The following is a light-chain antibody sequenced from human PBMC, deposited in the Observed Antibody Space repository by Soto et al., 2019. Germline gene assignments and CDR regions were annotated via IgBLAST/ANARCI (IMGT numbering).Light chain of an antibody. CDR1: STDFVGYNR. V-gene: IGLV2-18*01. Sequence: QSALTQPPSVSGSPGQSVTISCTGTSTDFVGYNRVSWYQQPPGTAPKLMIYEVSKRPSGVPDRFSGSKSGNTASLTISGLQAADEADYYCCLFTSEDAEVFGTGTQVTV. CDR3: CLFTSEDAEV. CDR2: EVS. J-gene: IGLJ1*01.